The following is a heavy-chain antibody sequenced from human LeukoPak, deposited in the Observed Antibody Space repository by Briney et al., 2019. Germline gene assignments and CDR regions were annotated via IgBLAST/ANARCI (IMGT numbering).Heavy chain of an antibody. Sequence: HSQTLSLTCAISGDNISSISAAWNWIRRSPSRGLEWLGRTYYRSKWYNEFAVSVKSRITINPDTSKNQLSLQLNSVTPEDTAIYYCARVGRYCSSTNCFDYDYFGMDVWGQGTTVTVSS. D-gene: IGHD2-2*01. V-gene: IGHV6-1*01. J-gene: IGHJ6*02. CDR1: GDNISSISAA. CDR2: TYYRSKWYN. CDR3: ARVGRYCSSTNCFDYDYFGMDV.